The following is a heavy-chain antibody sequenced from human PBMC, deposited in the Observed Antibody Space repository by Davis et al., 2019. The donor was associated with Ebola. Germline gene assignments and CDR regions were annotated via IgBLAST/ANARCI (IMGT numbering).Heavy chain of an antibody. Sequence: GESLKISCKVEGYSFVSFWIAWVRQTPGKGLEWMGILYPGDSDTRYSPSFRGHVTISADKSIKTAYLQWSSLKASDTAMYYCASLRRTITGMDDAFDIWGQGTMVTVSS. CDR3: ASLRRTITGMDDAFDI. CDR1: GYSFVSFW. CDR2: LYPGDSDT. V-gene: IGHV5-51*01. D-gene: IGHD1-20*01. J-gene: IGHJ3*02.